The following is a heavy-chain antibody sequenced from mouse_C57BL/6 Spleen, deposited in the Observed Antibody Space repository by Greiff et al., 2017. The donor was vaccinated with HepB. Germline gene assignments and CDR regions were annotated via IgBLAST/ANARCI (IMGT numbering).Heavy chain of an antibody. V-gene: IGHV5-17*01. CDR3: ARPVYDGYYGSAMDY. CDR1: GFTFSDYG. J-gene: IGHJ4*01. D-gene: IGHD2-3*01. CDR2: ISSGSSTI. Sequence: EVQLVESGGGLVKPGGSLKLSCAASGFTFSDYGMHWVRQAPEKGLEWVAYISSGSSTIYYADTVKGRFTISRDNAKNTLFLQMTSLRSEDTAMYYCARPVYDGYYGSAMDYWGQGTSVTVSS.